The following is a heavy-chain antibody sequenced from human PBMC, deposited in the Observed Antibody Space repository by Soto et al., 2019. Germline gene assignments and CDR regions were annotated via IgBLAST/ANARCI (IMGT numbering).Heavy chain of an antibody. V-gene: IGHV2-5*02. Sequence: QITLKESGPTLVKPTQTLTLTCTFSGVSLSTSGVGVGWIRQPPGKALEWLALIYWDDDKRYSPSLKSRLTITKDTSKNQVVLTMTNMDPVDTATYYCAHSIVYFDWLLEPPRYWGQGTLVTVSS. CDR1: GVSLSTSGVG. CDR2: IYWDDDK. CDR3: AHSIVYFDWLLEPPRY. J-gene: IGHJ4*02. D-gene: IGHD3-9*01.